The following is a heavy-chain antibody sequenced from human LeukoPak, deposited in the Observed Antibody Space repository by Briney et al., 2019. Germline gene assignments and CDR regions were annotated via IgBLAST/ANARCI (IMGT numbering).Heavy chain of an antibody. Sequence: GGSLRLSCAASGFTFSSYGMHWVRQAPGKGLEWVAVISYDGSSKYYADSGKGRFTISGDNSKNTLYLQMNSLRAEDTAVYYCAKGPYYYDSSGPLGYWGQGTLVTVSS. J-gene: IGHJ4*02. CDR1: GFTFSSYG. CDR3: AKGPYYYDSSGPLGY. V-gene: IGHV3-30*18. D-gene: IGHD3-22*01. CDR2: ISYDGSSK.